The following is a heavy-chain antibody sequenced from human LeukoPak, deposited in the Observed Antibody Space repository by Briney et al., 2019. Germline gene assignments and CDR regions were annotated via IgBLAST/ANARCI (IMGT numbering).Heavy chain of an antibody. CDR2: INHSGST. J-gene: IGHJ4*02. V-gene: IGHV4-34*01. Sequence: SETLSLTCAVYGGSFSGYYWSWIRQPPGKGLEWIGEINHSGSTNYNPSLKSRVTISVDTSKNQFSLKLSSVTAADTAVYYCARGGYFDYWGQGTLVTVSS. CDR1: GGSFSGYY. CDR3: ARGGYFDY.